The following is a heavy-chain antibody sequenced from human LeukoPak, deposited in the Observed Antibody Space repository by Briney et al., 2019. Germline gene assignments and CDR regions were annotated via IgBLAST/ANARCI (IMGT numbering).Heavy chain of an antibody. CDR2: INHSGST. J-gene: IGHJ4*02. V-gene: IGHV4-34*01. Sequence: SETLSLTCAVYGGSFSGYYWSWIRQPPGKGLEWIGEINHSGSTNYNPSLKSRVTISVDTSKNQFSLKLSSVTAADTAVYYCARGGYFDYWGQGTLVTVSS. CDR1: GGSFSGYY. CDR3: ARGGYFDY.